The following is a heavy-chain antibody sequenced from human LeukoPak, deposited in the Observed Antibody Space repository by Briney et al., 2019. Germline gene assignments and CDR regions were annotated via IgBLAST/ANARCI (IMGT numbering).Heavy chain of an antibody. V-gene: IGHV4-4*02. CDR3: ARASLRYYYGMDV. Sequence: PSGTLSITCAVSGGSISSSNWWRWVRQPPGEGLEWIGEIYHSGSTNYNPSLKSRVTISVDKSKTQFSLRLSSVTAADTAVYYCARASLRYYYGMDVWGKGTTVTVSS. CDR1: GGSISSSNW. CDR2: IYHSGST. J-gene: IGHJ6*04.